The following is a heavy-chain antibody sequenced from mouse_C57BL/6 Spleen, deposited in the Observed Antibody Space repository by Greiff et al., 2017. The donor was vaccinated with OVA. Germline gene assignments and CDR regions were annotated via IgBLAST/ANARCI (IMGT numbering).Heavy chain of an antibody. D-gene: IGHD2-4*01. CDR1: GFTFKNSY. CDR3: ATLYYDYYFDY. V-gene: IGHV14-3*01. Sequence: EVQLQEPVAELVRPGASVKLSCTASGFTFKNSYMHWVKQRPEQGLEWIGRIDPANGNTNYAPKFQGKATLTADTSSNTAYLQLSSLTSEDAAIYYYATLYYDYYFDYWGQGTTLTVSS. CDR2: IDPANGNT. J-gene: IGHJ2*01.